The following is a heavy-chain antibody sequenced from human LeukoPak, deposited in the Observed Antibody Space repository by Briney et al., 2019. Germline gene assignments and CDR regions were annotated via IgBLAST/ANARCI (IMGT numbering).Heavy chain of an antibody. CDR3: ARAAPRTIVVVHRGSSYFDY. CDR1: GDTFSNYA. CDR2: IIPIFGTA. J-gene: IGHJ4*02. Sequence: ASVKVSCKASGDTFSNYAISWLRQAPGQGLEWMGGIIPIFGTANYAQKFQGRVTITADESTSTAYMELSSLRSEDTAVYYCARAAPRTIVVVHRGSSYFDYWGQGTLVTVSS. V-gene: IGHV1-69*13. D-gene: IGHD3-22*01.